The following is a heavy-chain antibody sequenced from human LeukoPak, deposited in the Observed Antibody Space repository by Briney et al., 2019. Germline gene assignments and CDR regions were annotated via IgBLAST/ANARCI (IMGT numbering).Heavy chain of an antibody. D-gene: IGHD2/OR15-2a*01. CDR1: GNYW. Sequence: GGSLRLSCAASGNYWMHWVRQAPGEGLVWVSHINSDGSWTSYADSVKGRFTISKDNAKNTVYLQMNSLRAEDTAVYYCASFYETYWGRGTLVTVSS. CDR2: INSDGSWT. V-gene: IGHV3-74*01. CDR3: ASFYETY. J-gene: IGHJ4*02.